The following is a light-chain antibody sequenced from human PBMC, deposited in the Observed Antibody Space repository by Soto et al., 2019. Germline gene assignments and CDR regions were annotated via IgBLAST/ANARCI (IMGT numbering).Light chain of an antibody. J-gene: IGKJ1*01. CDR2: AAS. Sequence: DNQMNQSPSSLSAYVGDRVTIACRASQSISIYLNWYQQKPGKAPKLLIYAASSLQSGVPSRFSGSRSGTDFTLTISNLQPEDFATYYCQQSYSTLGTFGQGTKVDNK. V-gene: IGKV1-39*01. CDR3: QQSYSTLGT. CDR1: QSISIY.